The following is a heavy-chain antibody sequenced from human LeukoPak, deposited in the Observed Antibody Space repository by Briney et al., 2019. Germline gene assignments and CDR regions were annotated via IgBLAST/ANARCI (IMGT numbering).Heavy chain of an antibody. Sequence: EASVKVSCKASGYTFTSYYMHWVRQAPGQGLEWMGIINPSGGSTSYAQKFQGRVTMTRDMSTSTVYMELSSLRSEDTAVYYCASAYYYDSSGYYYYYYYMDVWGKGTTVTVSS. CDR3: ASAYYYDSSGYYYYYYYMDV. J-gene: IGHJ6*03. CDR2: INPSGGST. V-gene: IGHV1-46*01. D-gene: IGHD3-22*01. CDR1: GYTFTSYY.